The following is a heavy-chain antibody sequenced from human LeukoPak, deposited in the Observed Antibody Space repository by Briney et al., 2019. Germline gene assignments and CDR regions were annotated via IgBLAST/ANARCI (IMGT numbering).Heavy chain of an antibody. CDR1: GFTFSSFS. CDR2: INQDGGEK. V-gene: IGHV3-7*01. J-gene: IGHJ4*02. D-gene: IGHD1-14*01. CDR3: ARRYFDC. Sequence: PGGSLRLSCAASGFTFSSFSMSWVRQAPGKGLEWVANINQDGGEKYYVDSVKGRFTISRDNAKNSLYLQMNSLRAEDTAVYYCARRYFDCWGQGTLVTVSS.